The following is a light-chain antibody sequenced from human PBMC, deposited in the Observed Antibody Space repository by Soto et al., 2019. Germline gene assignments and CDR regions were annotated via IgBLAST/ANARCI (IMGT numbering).Light chain of an antibody. Sequence: EIVLTQSPATLSLSPGERATLSCRASQSVSYYLAWYQQKPGQAPRLLIYDASNRATGIPARFSGSGSGTDFTLTISSLEPEDFALYYCQQRINWPITFGQGTRLDIK. J-gene: IGKJ5*01. CDR2: DAS. V-gene: IGKV3-11*01. CDR3: QQRINWPIT. CDR1: QSVSYY.